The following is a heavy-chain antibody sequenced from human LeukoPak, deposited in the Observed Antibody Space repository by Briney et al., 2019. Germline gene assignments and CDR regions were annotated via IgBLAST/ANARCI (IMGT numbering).Heavy chain of an antibody. J-gene: IGHJ4*02. CDR1: GVSVSNHY. Sequence: SETLSLSCSVSGVSVSNHYWSWIRQPPGKGLEWIGCFYYSGGTYFNPSLGSRVTISADTSRNHLSLNLRSLTAADTAVYYCARHSSGWHFDSWGQGALVTVSS. CDR2: FYYSGGT. CDR3: ARHSSGWHFDS. D-gene: IGHD6-19*01. V-gene: IGHV4-59*02.